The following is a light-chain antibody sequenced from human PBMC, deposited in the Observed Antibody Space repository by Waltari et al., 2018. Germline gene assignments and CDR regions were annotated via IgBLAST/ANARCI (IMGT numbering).Light chain of an antibody. CDR1: SSDIGGSNY. Sequence: QSALTQPASVSGSPGQSITISCTGTSSDIGGSNYVSWYQHYPGKAPQLIIYDVNHRPSGVSNRFSGSKSVNTASLTISGLQAEDEADYHCSSFTRSSTLMVFGGGTKLTVL. CDR2: DVN. CDR3: SSFTRSSTLMV. J-gene: IGLJ2*01. V-gene: IGLV2-14*03.